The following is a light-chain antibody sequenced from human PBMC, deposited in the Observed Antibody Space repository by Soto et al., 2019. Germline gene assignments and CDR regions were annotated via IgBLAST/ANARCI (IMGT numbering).Light chain of an antibody. CDR1: RSISRN. V-gene: IGKV3-15*01. J-gene: IGKJ4*01. CDR3: QPHNNWPVVT. Sequence: EMVLTQSPATLSGSPGERVTLSCRASRSISRNLAWYQQKAGQAPRLLIYGASTRATGIPDRFSGRGSGKEFTLPINGLQSEDFATYYCQPHNNWPVVTFGGGTRVEMK. CDR2: GAS.